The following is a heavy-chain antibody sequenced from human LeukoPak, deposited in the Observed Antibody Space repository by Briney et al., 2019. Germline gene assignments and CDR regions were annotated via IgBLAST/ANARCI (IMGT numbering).Heavy chain of an antibody. V-gene: IGHV1-2*02. CDR3: ARDSWDY. Sequence: GGSEKVSCKASEYTFTDNYMHWVRQAPGQGLEWMGWISPNSGVTNYAQKFQGRVTLTRDTSIRTAYMELRSLRSDDTAVYYCARDSWDYWGQGTLVTVSS. CDR1: EYTFTDNY. CDR2: ISPNSGVT. J-gene: IGHJ4*02.